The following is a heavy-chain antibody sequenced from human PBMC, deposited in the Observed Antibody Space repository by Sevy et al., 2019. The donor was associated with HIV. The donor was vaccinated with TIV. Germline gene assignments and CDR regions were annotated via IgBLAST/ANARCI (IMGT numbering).Heavy chain of an antibody. CDR3: ATVGLRYFSGSSTYQGDWFDP. D-gene: IGHD2-15*01. CDR2: FDPQHGET. CDR1: GYTLTKLS. V-gene: IGHV1-24*01. Sequence: ASVKVSCKVSGYTLTKLSIHWVRQAPGKGLEWMGHFDPQHGETIYAERFQGRVTITADTSIDTGYMELSRLTSDDTAVYYCATVGLRYFSGSSTYQGDWFDPWGQGTLVTVSS. J-gene: IGHJ5*02.